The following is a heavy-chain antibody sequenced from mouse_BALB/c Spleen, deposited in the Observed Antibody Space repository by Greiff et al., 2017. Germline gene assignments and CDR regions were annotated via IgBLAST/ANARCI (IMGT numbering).Heavy chain of an antibody. D-gene: IGHD2-3*01. CDR2: IDPANGNT. J-gene: IGHJ3*01. CDR1: GYTFTSYW. CDR3: ARDGYYRAWFAY. Sequence: VQLQQPGAELVKPGASVKLSCKASGYTFTSYWMHWVKQRPGQGLEWIGRIDPANGNTKYDPKFQGKATITADTSSNTAYLQLSSLTSEDTAVYYCARDGYYRAWFAYWGQGTLVTVSA. V-gene: IGHV14-3*02.